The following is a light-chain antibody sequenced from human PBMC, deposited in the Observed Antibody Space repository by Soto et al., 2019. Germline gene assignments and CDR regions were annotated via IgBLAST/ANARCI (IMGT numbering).Light chain of an antibody. V-gene: IGKV3-20*01. Sequence: EIVLTQSPGTLSLSPGEGATLSCRASQSVSSSYLAWYQQKPGQAPTLLIYGASNRAAGIPDRFSGSGSGTDFTLTISRLEAEDFAVYYCQQYAGTSRTFGQGTKVEIK. CDR3: QQYAGTSRT. CDR1: QSVSSSY. CDR2: GAS. J-gene: IGKJ1*01.